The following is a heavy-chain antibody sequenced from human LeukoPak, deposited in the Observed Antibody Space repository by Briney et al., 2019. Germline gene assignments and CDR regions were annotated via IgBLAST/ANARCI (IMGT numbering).Heavy chain of an antibody. Sequence: GESLKISCKGSGYSFTSYWIGWVRQMPGKGLEWMGIIYPGDSDTRYSPSFQGQVTISADKSIRTAYLQWSSLKASDTAMYYCARHFSLSGDYYGSGSLIDYWGQGTLVTVSS. J-gene: IGHJ4*02. CDR3: ARHFSLSGDYYGSGSLIDY. D-gene: IGHD3-10*01. CDR2: IYPGDSDT. CDR1: GYSFTSYW. V-gene: IGHV5-51*01.